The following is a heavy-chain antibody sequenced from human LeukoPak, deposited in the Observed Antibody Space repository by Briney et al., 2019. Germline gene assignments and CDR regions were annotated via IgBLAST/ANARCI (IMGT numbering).Heavy chain of an antibody. CDR3: ARVVVSSSSDYFDY. CDR2: ISHDGSNK. V-gene: IGHV3-30*04. CDR1: GFTFSTYA. Sequence: GRSLRLSCAASGFTFSTYAMHWVRQAPGKGLEWVAVISHDGSNKYYADSVKGRFTISRDNSKNTLYLQMNSLRAEDTAVYYCARVVVSSSSDYFDYWGQGTLVTVSS. D-gene: IGHD6-6*01. J-gene: IGHJ4*02.